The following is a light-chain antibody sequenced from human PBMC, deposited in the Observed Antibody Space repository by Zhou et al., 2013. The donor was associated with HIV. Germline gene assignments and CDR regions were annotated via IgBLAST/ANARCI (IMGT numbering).Light chain of an antibody. Sequence: DIQMTQSPSSLSASVGDRVTITCQASQDISDYLNWYQQKPGKAPKLLIYDASNLEQGSHQGSVEVDLGQILLSPSAACSLKILEHYYCQQYDNLPLTFGGGTKVEIK. CDR3: QQYDNLPLT. V-gene: IGKV1-33*01. CDR1: QDISDY. CDR2: DAS. J-gene: IGKJ4*01.